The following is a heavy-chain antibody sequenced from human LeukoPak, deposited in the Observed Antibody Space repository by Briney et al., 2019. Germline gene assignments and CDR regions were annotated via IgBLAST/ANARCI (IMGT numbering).Heavy chain of an antibody. Sequence: PSETLSLTCTISGGSVSDYYWSWIRQSPGKGLEWIGYIYYTGSTTHNPSLKSRVTMSADTSKNQFSLKLSSVTAADTAVYYCARSRIVGDHFDYWGQGTLVTVSS. CDR1: GGSVSDYY. CDR2: IYYTGST. V-gene: IGHV4-59*02. D-gene: IGHD1-26*01. CDR3: ARSRIVGDHFDY. J-gene: IGHJ4*02.